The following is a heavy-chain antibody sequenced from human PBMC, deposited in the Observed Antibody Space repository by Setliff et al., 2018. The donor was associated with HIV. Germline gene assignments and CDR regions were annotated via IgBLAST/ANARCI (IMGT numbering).Heavy chain of an antibody. V-gene: IGHV4-59*08. CDR1: GDSIMNYY. J-gene: IGHJ5*02. CDR3: ARHQKGYYGSGSYSA. Sequence: ETLSLTCNVSGDSIMNYYWSWIRQPPGKGLEWIGYIYYSGYTNERASYNPSLQSRVTISEDTSKNQVSLKLRSVTAADTAMYYCARHQKGYYGSGSYSAWGQGKLVTVSS. CDR2: IYYSGYTNERA. D-gene: IGHD3-10*01.